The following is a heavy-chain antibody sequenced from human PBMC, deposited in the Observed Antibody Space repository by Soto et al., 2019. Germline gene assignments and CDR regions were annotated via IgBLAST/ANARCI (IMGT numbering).Heavy chain of an antibody. Sequence: QVQLQESGPGLVKPSQTLSLTCTVSGGSISSGGYYWSWIRQHPGKGLEWIGYIHYSGSTYYNPSLRSRLTISVGTAKNLLSRTLSSGTAAGTAVYHCARGRAGCFWSGRDDTWFDPWGQGTLVTVSS. CDR1: GGSISSGGYY. J-gene: IGHJ5*02. D-gene: IGHD3-3*01. CDR3: ARGRAGCFWSGRDDTWFDP. CDR2: IHYSGST. V-gene: IGHV4-31*03.